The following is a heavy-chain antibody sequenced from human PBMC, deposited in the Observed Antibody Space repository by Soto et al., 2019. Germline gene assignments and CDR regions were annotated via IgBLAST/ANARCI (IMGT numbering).Heavy chain of an antibody. D-gene: IGHD2-2*01. J-gene: IGHJ4*02. V-gene: IGHV3-7*03. CDR3: AIPGPHIVVVPAAIRYFDWHAALGY. Sequence: EMQLVESGGGLVQPGGSLRLSCAGSGLTFRNDWLSWVRQAPGKGLEWVANINQDGSERYYVDSVRGRFTISRDNVENSLYLQLNSLRPEDTAVYYCAIPGPHIVVVPAAIRYFDWHAALGYWGQGTLVTVSS. CDR2: INQDGSER. CDR1: GLTFRNDW.